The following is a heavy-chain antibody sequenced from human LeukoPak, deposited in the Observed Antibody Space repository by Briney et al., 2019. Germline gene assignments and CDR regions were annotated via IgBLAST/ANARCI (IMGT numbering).Heavy chain of an antibody. CDR1: GFSFSDYW. D-gene: IGHD3-22*01. CDR2: IKEDGSAG. J-gene: IGHJ4*02. Sequence: PGGSLRLSCAASGFSFSDYWMSWVRQSPEKGLEWVANIKEDGSAGYYVDSVKGRFTISRDNSKNTLYVQVNSLGTEDTAAYYCAKGSYYDSSGSFYFDYWGQGTLVTVSS. CDR3: AKGSYYDSSGSFYFDY. V-gene: IGHV3-7*03.